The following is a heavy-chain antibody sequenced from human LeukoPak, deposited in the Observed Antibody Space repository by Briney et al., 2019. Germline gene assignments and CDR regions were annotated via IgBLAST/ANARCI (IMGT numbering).Heavy chain of an antibody. CDR3: ARGVGKGFWSGYRYDY. Sequence: ASVKVPCKASGYTFTSYGISWVRQAPGQGLEWMGWISAYNGNTNYAQKFQGRVTVTADESTSTAYMELSSLRSEDTAVYYCARGVGKGFWSGYRYDYWGQGTLVTVSS. J-gene: IGHJ4*02. V-gene: IGHV1-18*01. CDR2: ISAYNGNT. D-gene: IGHD3-3*01. CDR1: GYTFTSYG.